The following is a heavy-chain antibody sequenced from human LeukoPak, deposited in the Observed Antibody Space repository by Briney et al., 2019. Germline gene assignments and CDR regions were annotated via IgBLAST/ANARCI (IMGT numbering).Heavy chain of an antibody. CDR1: GFTFSSYA. CDR3: ARIHIVGATIDY. CDR2: ISYDGRNK. V-gene: IGHV3-30*01. J-gene: IGHJ4*02. Sequence: GSLRLSCAASGFTFSSYAMHWVRQAPGKGLEWVAVISYDGRNKYYADSVKGRFTISRDNSKNTLYLQMNSLRAEDTAVYYCARIHIVGATIDYWGQGTLVTVSS. D-gene: IGHD1-26*01.